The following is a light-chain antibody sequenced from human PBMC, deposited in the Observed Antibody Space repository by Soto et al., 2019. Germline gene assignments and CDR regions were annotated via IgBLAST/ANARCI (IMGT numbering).Light chain of an antibody. CDR1: SSNIGAGYD. J-gene: IGLJ3*02. V-gene: IGLV1-40*01. Sequence: QPVLTQPPSVSGAPGQRVTISCTGSSSNIGAGYDVHWYQQVPGAAPKLLIYGNSNRPSGVPDRLSASKSGTSASLAITGLQAEDEADYYCQSYDSSLSAWVFGGGTKVTVL. CDR3: QSYDSSLSAWV. CDR2: GNS.